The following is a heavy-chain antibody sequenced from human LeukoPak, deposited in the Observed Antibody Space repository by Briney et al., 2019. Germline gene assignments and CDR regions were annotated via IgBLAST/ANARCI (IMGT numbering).Heavy chain of an antibody. V-gene: IGHV4-39*01. D-gene: IGHD6-19*01. J-gene: IGHJ4*02. CDR2: VYSSGSA. Sequence: PSETLSLTCTVSGGSISSSSHYWGWIRQPPGKGLEWIGSVYSSGSAYYNPSLRSRVTISVDTSKGQFSLKLTSVTVADTAVYYCATKQWLARYFDYWGQGTLVAVSS. CDR3: ATKQWLARYFDY. CDR1: GGSISSSSHY.